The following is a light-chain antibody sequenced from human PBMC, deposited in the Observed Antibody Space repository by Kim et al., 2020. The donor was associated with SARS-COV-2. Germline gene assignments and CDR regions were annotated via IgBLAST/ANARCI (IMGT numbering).Light chain of an antibody. CDR1: QSITSW. J-gene: IGKJ1*01. CDR3: QQYNSHSPSWT. CDR2: DAS. Sequence: DIQMTQSPSTLSASVGDRVTITCRASQSITSWLAWYQQKPGKAPKVLIYDASSLESGVPSRFSGSGSGTEFTLTISSLQPDDFATYYCQQYNSHSPSWTFGQGTKVDIK. V-gene: IGKV1-5*01.